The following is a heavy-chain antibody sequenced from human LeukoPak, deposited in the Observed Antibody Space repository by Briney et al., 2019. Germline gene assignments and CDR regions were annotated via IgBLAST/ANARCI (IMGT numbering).Heavy chain of an antibody. CDR1: GFTFSNHA. J-gene: IGHJ6*03. Sequence: PGGSLRLPCAASGFTFSNHAMNWVRQAPGKGLEWVSGVSGTGVKTYYADSVKGRFTISRDNSKTTLYLQINSLRADDTAVYYCAKAGGSGSYFYYYIDVWGKGTTVTVSS. V-gene: IGHV3-23*01. CDR2: VSGTGVKT. CDR3: AKAGGSGSYFYYYIDV. D-gene: IGHD3-10*01.